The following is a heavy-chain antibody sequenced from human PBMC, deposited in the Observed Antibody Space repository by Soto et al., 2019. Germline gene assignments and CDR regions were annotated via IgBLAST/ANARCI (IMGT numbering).Heavy chain of an antibody. J-gene: IGHJ4*02. D-gene: IGHD3-9*01. Sequence: GGSLRLSCAASGFTFSSYAMSWVRQAPGKGLEWVSAISGSGGSTYYADSVKGRFTISRDNSKNTLYLQMNSLRAEDTAVYYCAKGSLTGYYKGDYYFDYWGQGTLVTVSS. CDR2: ISGSGGST. CDR3: AKGSLTGYYKGDYYFDY. CDR1: GFTFSSYA. V-gene: IGHV3-23*01.